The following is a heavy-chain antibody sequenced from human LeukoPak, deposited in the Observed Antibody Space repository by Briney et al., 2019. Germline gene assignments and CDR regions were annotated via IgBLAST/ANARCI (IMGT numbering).Heavy chain of an antibody. Sequence: SVKVSCKASGGTFSSYAISWVRQAPGQGLEWMGGIIPIFGTANYAQKVQGRVTITTDESTSTAYMELSSLRSEDTAVYYCARDNYDFWSGYHIPNWFDPWGQGTLVIVSS. CDR1: GGTFSSYA. J-gene: IGHJ5*02. CDR2: IIPIFGTA. D-gene: IGHD3-3*01. CDR3: ARDNYDFWSGYHIPNWFDP. V-gene: IGHV1-69*05.